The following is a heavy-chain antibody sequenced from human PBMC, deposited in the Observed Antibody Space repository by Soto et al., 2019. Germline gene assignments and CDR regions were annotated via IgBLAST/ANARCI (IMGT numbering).Heavy chain of an antibody. CDR3: ARAPARYYYDSNGYYYGDYFDY. J-gene: IGHJ4*02. CDR1: GGSISSGGYS. Sequence: SETLSLTCAVSGGSISSGGYSWSWIRQPPGKGLEWIGYIYHSGSTYYNPSLKSRVTISVDRSKNQFSLKLSSVTAADTAVYYCARAPARYYYDSNGYYYGDYFDYWDQGIPVTVSS. CDR2: IYHSGST. D-gene: IGHD3-22*01. V-gene: IGHV4-30-2*01.